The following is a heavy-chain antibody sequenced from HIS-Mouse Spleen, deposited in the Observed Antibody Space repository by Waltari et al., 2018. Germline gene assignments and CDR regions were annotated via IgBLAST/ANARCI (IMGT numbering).Heavy chain of an antibody. CDR3: ARDLELDAFDI. CDR2: VNRERSST. D-gene: IGHD1-1*01. CDR1: GFTFISYW. J-gene: IGHJ3*02. V-gene: IGHV3-74*01. Sequence: EVQLVESGGGLVQPGGSLRLSCAASGFTFISYWMHWVRQAPGKGLVWVAHVNRERSSTRYADSGKGRCTISRDTAKNTLYLQMISLRAEDTAVYYCARDLELDAFDIWGQGTMVTVSS.